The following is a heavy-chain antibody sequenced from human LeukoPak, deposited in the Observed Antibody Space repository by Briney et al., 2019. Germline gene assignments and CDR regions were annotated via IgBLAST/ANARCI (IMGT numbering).Heavy chain of an antibody. CDR2: IRYDGSKK. J-gene: IGHJ6*03. Sequence: GGSLRLSCAASGFTFTSYGIHWVRQAPGKGLEWVAFIRYDGSKKYYADSVKGRFTISRDNSKNTLYLQMNSLRAEDTAVYYCAKGSKEVLFTRDHHMDVWGKGTTVT. D-gene: IGHD3-3*01. CDR3: AKGSKEVLFTRDHHMDV. CDR1: GFTFTSYG. V-gene: IGHV3-30*02.